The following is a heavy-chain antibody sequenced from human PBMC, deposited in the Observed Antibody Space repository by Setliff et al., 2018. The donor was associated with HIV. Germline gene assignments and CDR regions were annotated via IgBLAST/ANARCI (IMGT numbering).Heavy chain of an antibody. D-gene: IGHD1-1*01. Sequence: PGGSLRLSCVGSGFTFRDFAMHWVRQAPGKGLEWVSSISYDGSRIHYADSVKGRFSISRDNSKNTLSMQVTGLGPEDTAVYYCATARIPTGGTSTSFDYWGQGTLVTVSS. CDR1: GFTFRDFA. CDR2: ISYDGSRI. J-gene: IGHJ4*02. V-gene: IGHV3-30*01. CDR3: ATARIPTGGTSTSFDY.